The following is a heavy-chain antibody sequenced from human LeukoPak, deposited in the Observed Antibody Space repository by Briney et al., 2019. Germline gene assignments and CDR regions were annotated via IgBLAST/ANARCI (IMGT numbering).Heavy chain of an antibody. J-gene: IGHJ6*03. CDR3: AKIPALTRGYYYYYMDV. CDR1: GFTFSSYA. D-gene: IGHD7-27*01. V-gene: IGHV3-23*01. CDR2: ISGSGGST. Sequence: GGSLRLSCAASGFTFSSYAMSWVRQAPGKGLEWVSAISGSGGSTYYADSVKGRFTISRDNFKNTLYLQMNSLRAEDTGVYYCAKIPALTRGYYYYYMDVWGKGTTVTVSS.